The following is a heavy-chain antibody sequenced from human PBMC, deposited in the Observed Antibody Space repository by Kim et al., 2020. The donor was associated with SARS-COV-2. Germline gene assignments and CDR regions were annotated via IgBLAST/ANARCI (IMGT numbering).Heavy chain of an antibody. V-gene: IGHV3-21*01. J-gene: IGHJ4*02. CDR2: ISSSSSYI. D-gene: IGHD6-13*01. Sequence: GGSLRLSCAASGFTFSSYSMNWVRQAPGKGLEWVSSISSSSSYIYYADSVKGRFTISRDNAKNSLYLQMNSLRAEDTAVYYCARDTGGMGAEAGTPEEDQFDYWGQGTLVTVSS. CDR1: GFTFSSYS. CDR3: ARDTGGMGAEAGTPEEDQFDY.